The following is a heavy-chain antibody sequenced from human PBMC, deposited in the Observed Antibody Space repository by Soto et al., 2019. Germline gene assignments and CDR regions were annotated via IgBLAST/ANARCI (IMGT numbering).Heavy chain of an antibody. Sequence: EVQLLESGGGLVQPGGSLRLSCAASGFTFSSYAMSWVRQAPGKGLEWVSAISGSGGSTYYADSVKGRFTISRDNSKTTLYLQMNSLRAEDTAVYYCAKETTIFGVVIGNRFDPWGQGTLVTVSS. CDR1: GFTFSSYA. CDR2: ISGSGGST. V-gene: IGHV3-23*01. J-gene: IGHJ5*02. CDR3: AKETTIFGVVIGNRFDP. D-gene: IGHD3-3*01.